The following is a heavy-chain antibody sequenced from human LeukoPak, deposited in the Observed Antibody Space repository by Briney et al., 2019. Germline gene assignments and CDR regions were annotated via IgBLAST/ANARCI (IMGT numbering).Heavy chain of an antibody. V-gene: IGHV4-34*01. CDR3: ARAYSSSWYLNWFDP. J-gene: IGHJ5*02. Sequence: KPSETLSLTCAVYGGSFSGYYWSWIRQPPGKGLEWIGEINHSGSTNYNPSLKSRVTISVDTSKNQFSLKLSSVTAADTAVYYCARAYSSSWYLNWFDPWGQGTPVTVSS. D-gene: IGHD6-13*01. CDR2: INHSGST. CDR1: GGSFSGYY.